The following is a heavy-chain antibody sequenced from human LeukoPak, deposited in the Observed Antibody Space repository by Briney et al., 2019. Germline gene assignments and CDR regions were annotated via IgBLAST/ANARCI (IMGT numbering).Heavy chain of an antibody. J-gene: IGHJ3*01. CDR1: GGPFDNYA. D-gene: IGHD3/OR15-3a*01. Sequence: SVKISCKSSGGPFDNYAINWVRQAPGQGLEWMGRIIPSLNRANYAQIRVTITADKSTATAYMELSGLRYEDTAVYYCARRTDRVDDAFDVWGQGTMVTVSS. CDR2: IIPSLNRA. CDR3: ARRTDRVDDAFDV. V-gene: IGHV1-69*04.